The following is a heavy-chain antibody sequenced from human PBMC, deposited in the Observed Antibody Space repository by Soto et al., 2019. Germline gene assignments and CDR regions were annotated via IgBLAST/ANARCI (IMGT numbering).Heavy chain of an antibody. Sequence: GGSLRLSCAAPGFTFSNYYMHWVRQAPGKGLVWASRVNSDESSTSYADSVKGRFTISRDNAKKTLYLQMNSLRAEDTAVYYCAREGDGTTGYYQDYWGHGTLVTVSS. V-gene: IGHV3-74*01. CDR1: GFTFSNYY. J-gene: IGHJ4*01. CDR2: VNSDESST. D-gene: IGHD3-22*01. CDR3: AREGDGTTGYYQDY.